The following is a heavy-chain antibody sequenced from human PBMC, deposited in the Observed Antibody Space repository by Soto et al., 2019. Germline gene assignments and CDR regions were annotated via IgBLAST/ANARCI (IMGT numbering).Heavy chain of an antibody. CDR1: GGTFSSYA. Sequence: ASVKVSCKASGGTFSSYAISWVRQAPGQGLEWMGGIIPIFGTANYAQKFQGRVTITADESTSTAYMELSSLRSEDTAVYYCARDEDIIVGVTTGAFDIWGQGTMVTVSS. CDR2: IIPIFGTA. J-gene: IGHJ3*02. CDR3: ARDEDIIVGVTTGAFDI. V-gene: IGHV1-69*13. D-gene: IGHD2-15*01.